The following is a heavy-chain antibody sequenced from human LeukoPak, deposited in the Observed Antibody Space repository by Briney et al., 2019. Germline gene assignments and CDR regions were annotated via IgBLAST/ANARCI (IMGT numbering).Heavy chain of an antibody. CDR2: ISSNGGST. Sequence: GGSLRLSCAASGFTFSSYAMHWVRQAPGKGLEYVSAISSNGGSTYYANSVKGRFTISRDNSKNTLYLQMGSLRAEDMAVYYCATTRTYSTGWYDWGQGTLVTVSS. CDR3: ATTRTYSTGWYD. CDR1: GFTFSSYA. J-gene: IGHJ4*02. D-gene: IGHD6-19*01. V-gene: IGHV3-64*01.